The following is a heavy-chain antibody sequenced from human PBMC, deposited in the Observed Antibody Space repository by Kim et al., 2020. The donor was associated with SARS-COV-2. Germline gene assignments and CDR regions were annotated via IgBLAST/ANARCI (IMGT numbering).Heavy chain of an antibody. Sequence: YADSVKGRFTISRDNAENTLYLQMKSLRAEETAVYFCVRDSPARADLVDYWGQGTVVTVSS. D-gene: IGHD3-10*01. CDR3: VRDSPARADLVDY. V-gene: IGHV3-74*01. J-gene: IGHJ4*02.